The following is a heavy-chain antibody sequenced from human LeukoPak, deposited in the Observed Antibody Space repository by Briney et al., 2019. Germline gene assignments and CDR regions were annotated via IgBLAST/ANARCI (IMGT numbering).Heavy chain of an antibody. J-gene: IGHJ4*02. D-gene: IGHD1-7*01. CDR3: ARGSITGTTRLDY. V-gene: IGHV4-34*01. CDR1: GGSFSGYY. Sequence: SETLSLTCAVYGGSFSGYYWSWIRQPPGKGLEWIGEINHSGSTNYNPSLKSRVTISVDTSKNQFSLNLSSVTAADTAVYYCARGSITGTTRLDYWGQGTLVTVSS. CDR2: INHSGST.